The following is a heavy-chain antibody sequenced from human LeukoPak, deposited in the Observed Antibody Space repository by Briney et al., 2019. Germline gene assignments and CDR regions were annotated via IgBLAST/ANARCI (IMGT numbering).Heavy chain of an antibody. D-gene: IGHD4-11*01. J-gene: IGHJ4*02. CDR3: AREQYSNYVDL. CDR1: GYTFTSYY. CDR2: INPSGDST. V-gene: IGHV1-46*01. Sequence: ASVKVSCKASGYTFTSYYMHWVRQAPGQGLEWMGIINPSGDSTSYAQKFQGRVTMTRDTSTSTVYMELSSLRSEDTAVYYCAREQYSNYVDLWGQGTLVTVSS.